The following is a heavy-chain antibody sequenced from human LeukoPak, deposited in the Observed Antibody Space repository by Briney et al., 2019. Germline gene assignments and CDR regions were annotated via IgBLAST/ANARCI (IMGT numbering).Heavy chain of an antibody. V-gene: IGHV4-59*08. CDR2: IYYSGST. CDR1: GGSISSYY. Sequence: SETLSLTCTVSGGSISSYYWSWIRQPPGKGLEWIGYIYYSGSTNYNPSLKSRVTISVDTSKYQFSLKLSSVTAADTAVYYCARQLDYYGSGSYYPYFDYWGQGTLVTVSS. J-gene: IGHJ4*02. D-gene: IGHD3-10*01. CDR3: ARQLDYYGSGSYYPYFDY.